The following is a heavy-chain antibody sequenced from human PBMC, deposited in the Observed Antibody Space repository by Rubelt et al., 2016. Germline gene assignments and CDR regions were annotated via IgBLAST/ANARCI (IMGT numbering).Heavy chain of an antibody. J-gene: IGHJ4*02. CDR3: ARGLSVLAEFPLYHFDY. CDR2: IIPIFGTA. Sequence: QVQLVQSGAAVKKPGSSVKVSCKASGGTFSSYAISWVRQAHGQGLEWMGGIIPIFGTANYAQKFQGRVTRTAYMERSSLRSADTAVYYWARGLSVLAEFPLYHFDYWGQGTLVTVSS. V-gene: IGHV1-69*05. CDR1: GGTFSSYA. D-gene: IGHD2-2*02.